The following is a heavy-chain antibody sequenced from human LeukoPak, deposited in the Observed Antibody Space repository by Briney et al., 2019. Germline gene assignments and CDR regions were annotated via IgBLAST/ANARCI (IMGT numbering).Heavy chain of an antibody. D-gene: IGHD5-18*01. V-gene: IGHV3-7*01. Sequence: PGGSLRLSCAASGFTFRNSWMTWVRQSPGKGLEWVASTNNDGTEKYYGDSVNRRFSISRDNSKDSLYLQMNFLRPEDASTYYCARDSGYSAFDLRGQGTRVIVSS. CDR3: ARDSGYSAFDL. J-gene: IGHJ4*02. CDR2: TNNDGTEK. CDR1: GFTFRNSW.